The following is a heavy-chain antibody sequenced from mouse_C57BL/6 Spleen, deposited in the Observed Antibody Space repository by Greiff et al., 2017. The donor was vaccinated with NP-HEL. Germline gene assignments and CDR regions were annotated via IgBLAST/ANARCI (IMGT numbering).Heavy chain of an antibody. J-gene: IGHJ3*01. CDR3: ARDSQFAY. V-gene: IGHV1-80*01. CDR2: IYPGDGDT. CDR1: GYAFSSYW. Sequence: VMLVESGAELVKPGASVKISCKASGYAFSSYWMNWVKQRPGKGLEWIGQIYPGDGDTNYNGKFKGKATLTADKSSSTAYMQLSSLTSEDSAVYFCARDSQFAYWGQGTLVTVSA.